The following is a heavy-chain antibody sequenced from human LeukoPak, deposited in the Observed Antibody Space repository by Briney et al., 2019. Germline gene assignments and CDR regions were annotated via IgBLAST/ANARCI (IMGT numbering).Heavy chain of an antibody. CDR2: IYRSGRT. V-gene: IGHV4-30-2*01. CDR1: GGSISSGGYS. D-gene: IGHD3-10*01. Sequence: PSETLSLTCAVSGGSISSGGYSWSWIRQPPGKGLEWIGYIYRSGRTYYNPSLKSRVTISIDRSKNQFSLRLSSVTAADTAVYHGARGGGEEFGEYDVFDYWGQGTLVTVSS. CDR3: ARGGGEEFGEYDVFDY. J-gene: IGHJ4*02.